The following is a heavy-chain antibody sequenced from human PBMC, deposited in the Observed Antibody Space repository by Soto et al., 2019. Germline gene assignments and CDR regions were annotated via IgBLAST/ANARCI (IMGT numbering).Heavy chain of an antibody. CDR3: ARMAAGGYDWYIDY. CDR2: IDWDDDK. J-gene: IGHJ4*02. CDR1: GFSLSTSGMC. Sequence: GPTLVNPTQTLTLTCTFSGFSLSTSGMCVSWIRQPPGKALEWLARIDWDDDKYYSTSLKTRLTISKDTSKNQVVLTMTNMDPVDTATYYCARMAAGGYDWYIDYWGQGTLVTVSS. D-gene: IGHD5-12*01. V-gene: IGHV2-70*11.